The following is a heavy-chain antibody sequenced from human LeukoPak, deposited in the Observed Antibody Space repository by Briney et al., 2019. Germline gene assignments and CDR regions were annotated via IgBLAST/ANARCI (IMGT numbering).Heavy chain of an antibody. CDR3: ARETVAGTFDY. J-gene: IGHJ4*02. CDR1: FPLQYLL. D-gene: IGHD6-19*01. Sequence: GGALKLLFCSPWFPLQYLLNRWIPQAPGKGPGVVSDLSSRGDIISYADSVKGRFTISRDNAKNSLYLQINSLRAEDTAVYYCARETVAGTFDYWGQGTQVTVSS. V-gene: IGHV3-11*01. CDR2: LSSRGDII.